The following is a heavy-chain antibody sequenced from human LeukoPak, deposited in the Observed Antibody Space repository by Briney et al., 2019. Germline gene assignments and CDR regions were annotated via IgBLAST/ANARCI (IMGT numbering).Heavy chain of an antibody. CDR1: GYSFTSHY. Sequence: ASVKVSCKASGYSFTSHYMHWVRQAPGQGLEWMGIINPSGGSTSHAQKFQGRVTMTRDTSTSTVYMGLSSLRSEDTAVYYCARLYSGSRSPFDYWGQGTLVTVSS. V-gene: IGHV1-46*01. D-gene: IGHD6-6*01. CDR3: ARLYSGSRSPFDY. CDR2: INPSGGST. J-gene: IGHJ4*02.